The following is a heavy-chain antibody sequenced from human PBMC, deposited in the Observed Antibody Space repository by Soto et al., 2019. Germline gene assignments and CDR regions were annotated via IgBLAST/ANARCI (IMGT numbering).Heavy chain of an antibody. J-gene: IGHJ5*02. D-gene: IGHD3-22*01. CDR3: ARRDRSGFSYWLDT. CDR1: GGSISDGYY. V-gene: IGHV4-31*03. Sequence: PSETLSLTCTVSGGSISDGYYWSWIRQHPGKGPEWIGSISDSGSTSYNPSLKSRLTISVDTSKNQFSLNLRSVTAADTAVYYCARRDRSGFSYWLDTWGQGTLVTAPQ. CDR2: ISDSGST.